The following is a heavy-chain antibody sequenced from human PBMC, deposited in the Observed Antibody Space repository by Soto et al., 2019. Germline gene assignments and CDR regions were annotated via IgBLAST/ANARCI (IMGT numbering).Heavy chain of an antibody. CDR2: IHYSGST. Sequence: PSGTLSLTGTVSDGSISSNSFYWGWIRQPPGKGLEWIGNIHYSGSTYYDSSLKSRVTISVDRSKNQFSLKLSSVTAADTAVYYCARVPDRWGQGTLVTVSS. D-gene: IGHD2-2*01. V-gene: IGHV4-39*07. CDR3: ARVPDR. J-gene: IGHJ5*02. CDR1: DGSISSNSFY.